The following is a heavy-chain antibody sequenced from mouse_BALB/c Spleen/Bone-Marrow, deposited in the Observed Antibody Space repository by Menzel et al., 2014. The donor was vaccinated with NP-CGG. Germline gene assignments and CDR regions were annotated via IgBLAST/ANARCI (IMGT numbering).Heavy chain of an antibody. Sequence: VQLQQSGAELGMPGASVKMSCKASGYTFTNNWIYWVKQRPGQGLEWIGAIDTSDSYTNYNQKFMGKASLTVDASSSTAYMQGSSLTSDDSAVYYCARGGHDFSLDYWGQGTSVTVSS. J-gene: IGHJ4*01. CDR3: ARGGHDFSLDY. CDR2: IDTSDSYT. D-gene: IGHD2-4*01. V-gene: IGHV1-69*01. CDR1: GYTFTNNW.